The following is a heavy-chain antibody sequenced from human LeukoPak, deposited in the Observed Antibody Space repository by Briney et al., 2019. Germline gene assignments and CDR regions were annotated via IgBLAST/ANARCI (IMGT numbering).Heavy chain of an antibody. Sequence: GGSLRLSCAASGFTFSSYSMNWVRQAPGKGLEWVSYISSSSTIYYADSVKGRFTISRDNAKNSLYLQMNSLRAEDTAVYYCARAYYDSSGYDLDYWGQGTLVTVSS. CDR1: GFTFSSYS. CDR2: ISSSSTI. CDR3: ARAYYDSSGYDLDY. V-gene: IGHV3-48*01. J-gene: IGHJ4*02. D-gene: IGHD3-22*01.